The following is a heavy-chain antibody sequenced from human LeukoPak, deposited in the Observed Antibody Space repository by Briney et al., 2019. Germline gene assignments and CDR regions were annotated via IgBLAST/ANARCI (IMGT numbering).Heavy chain of an antibody. J-gene: IGHJ4*02. CDR2: TYYRSKWYN. Sequence: SQTLSLTCAISGDSVSTNSVTWDWIRQSPSRGLEWLGRTYYRSKWYNDYAVSVKSRITINPDTSKNQFSLQLNSVTPEDTAVYYCTRVLRIAGAGNLPYYLDYWAQGTLAPV. CDR3: TRVLRIAGAGNLPYYLDY. V-gene: IGHV6-1*01. D-gene: IGHD6-19*01. CDR1: GDSVSTNSVT.